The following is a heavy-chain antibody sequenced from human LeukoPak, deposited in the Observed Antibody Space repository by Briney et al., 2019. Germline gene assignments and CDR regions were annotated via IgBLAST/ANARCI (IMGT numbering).Heavy chain of an antibody. CDR3: ARDRATRYFDY. J-gene: IGHJ4*02. CDR1: GFTFSDYG. D-gene: IGHD2-15*01. CDR2: IYYDGSNK. Sequence: PGGSLRLSCAASGFTFSDYGMHWVCQAPGKGLEWVSLIYYDGSNKYYADSVKGRFTISRDNSRNTLYLQMNSLRVEDTAVYYCARDRATRYFDYWGQGTLVTVSS. V-gene: IGHV3-33*01.